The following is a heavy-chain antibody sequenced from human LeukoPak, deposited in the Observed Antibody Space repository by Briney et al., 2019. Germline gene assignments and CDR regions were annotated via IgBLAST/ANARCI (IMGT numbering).Heavy chain of an antibody. CDR2: ISGSGGST. CDR3: AKMKEQRLYDYCMDV. D-gene: IGHD6-19*01. J-gene: IGHJ6*03. V-gene: IGHV3-23*01. CDR1: GFTFSSYA. Sequence: QSGGSLRLSCAASGFTFSSYAMSWVRQAPGKGLEWVSAISGSGGSTYYADSVKGRFTISRDNSKNALYLQMNSLRADDTALYYCAKMKEQRLYDYCMDVWGKGTTVSVSS.